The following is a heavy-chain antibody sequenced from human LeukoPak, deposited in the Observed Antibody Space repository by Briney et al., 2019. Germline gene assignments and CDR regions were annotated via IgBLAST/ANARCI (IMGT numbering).Heavy chain of an antibody. V-gene: IGHV3-7*01. CDR1: GFTFSSYE. CDR2: IKQDGSEK. D-gene: IGHD3-3*01. Sequence: GGSLRLSCAASGFTFSSYEMNWVRQAPGKGLECVANIKQDGSEKYYVDSVKGRFTISRDNAKNSLYLQMNSLRAEDTAVYYCARDRNTDFWSGYYTNYFDYWGQGTLVTVSS. J-gene: IGHJ4*02. CDR3: ARDRNTDFWSGYYTNYFDY.